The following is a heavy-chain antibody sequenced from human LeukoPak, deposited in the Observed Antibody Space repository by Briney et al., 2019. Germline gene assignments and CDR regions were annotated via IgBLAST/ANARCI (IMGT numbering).Heavy chain of an antibody. V-gene: IGHV4-34*01. J-gene: IGHJ6*03. Sequence: SETLSLTCTVSGGSISSYYWSWIRQPPGKWLEWIGEINHSGSTNYNPSLKSRVTISVDTSKNQFSLKLSSVTAADTAVYYCARGLSVRGVIFGGYYYYYMDVWGKGTTVTVSS. D-gene: IGHD3-10*02. CDR3: ARGLSVRGVIFGGYYYYYMDV. CDR1: GGSISSYY. CDR2: INHSGST.